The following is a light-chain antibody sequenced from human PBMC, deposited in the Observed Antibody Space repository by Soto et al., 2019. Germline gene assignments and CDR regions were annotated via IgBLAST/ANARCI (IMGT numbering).Light chain of an antibody. Sequence: EIVGTHSPATLSVSPGEIATLSFRAIQNILSNLAWYQQKPGQAPRLLIYGASTRATGIPARFSGSGSGTEFTLTISSLQSEDFEIYYCQQYNNWPITFGQGTRLEIK. CDR2: GAS. J-gene: IGKJ5*01. V-gene: IGKV3-15*01. CDR1: QNILSN. CDR3: QQYNNWPIT.